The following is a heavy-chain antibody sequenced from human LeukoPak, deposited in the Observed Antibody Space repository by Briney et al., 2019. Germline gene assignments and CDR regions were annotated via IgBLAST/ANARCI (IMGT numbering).Heavy chain of an antibody. CDR2: IYSGGST. CDR3: ARSYDSSGYQGLDY. Sequence: GGSLRFSCAASGFTVSSNYMSWVRQAPGKGLEWVSVIYSGGSTYYADSVKGRFTISRDNSKNTLYLQMNSLRAEDTAVYYCARSYDSSGYQGLDYWGQGTLVTVSS. D-gene: IGHD3-22*01. CDR1: GFTVSSNY. J-gene: IGHJ4*02. V-gene: IGHV3-66*01.